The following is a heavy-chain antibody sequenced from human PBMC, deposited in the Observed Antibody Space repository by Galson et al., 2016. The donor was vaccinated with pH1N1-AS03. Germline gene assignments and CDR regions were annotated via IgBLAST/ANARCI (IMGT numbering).Heavy chain of an antibody. CDR2: ITTNTGNP. CDR1: GYTFTSHR. V-gene: IGHV7-4-1*01. J-gene: IGHJ4*02. Sequence: SVKVSCKASGYTFTSHRIIWVRQAPGQGLECMGWITTNTGNPTFAPGFTGRFVFSLDTSVSTAYLQIGILKAEDTAVYYCARGHMSLSGFWDSWGQGTLVTVSS. D-gene: IGHD3-9*01. CDR3: ARGHMSLSGFWDS.